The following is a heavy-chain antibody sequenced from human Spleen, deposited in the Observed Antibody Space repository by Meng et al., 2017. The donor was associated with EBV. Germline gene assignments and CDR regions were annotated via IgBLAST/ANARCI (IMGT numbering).Heavy chain of an antibody. Sequence: QVQLVQSGAEGKKPGSSVRVSCKTSGGTFASYAITWVRQAPGQGLEWLGGILPVFGTVNYAQKFQDRVTITADESTTTVYMELSSLRYEDTAVYYCARMILHPYRGFDPWGQGTLVTVSS. CDR1: GGTFASYA. CDR3: ARMILHPYRGFDP. CDR2: ILPVFGTV. D-gene: IGHD2-15*01. J-gene: IGHJ5*02. V-gene: IGHV1-69*01.